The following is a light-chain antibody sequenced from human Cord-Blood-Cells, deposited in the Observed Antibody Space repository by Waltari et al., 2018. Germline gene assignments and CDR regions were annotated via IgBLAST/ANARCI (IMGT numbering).Light chain of an antibody. Sequence: QSVLTQPPSASGTPGQRVHLTRSGSRPNTGSNYVYWYQQLPGTAPKLLIYRNNRRPSGVPDRFSGSKSGTSASLAISGLRSEDEADYYCAAWDDSLSGLVFGGGTKLTVL. V-gene: IGLV1-47*01. CDR1: RPNTGSNY. CDR3: AAWDDSLSGLV. J-gene: IGLJ3*02. CDR2: RNN.